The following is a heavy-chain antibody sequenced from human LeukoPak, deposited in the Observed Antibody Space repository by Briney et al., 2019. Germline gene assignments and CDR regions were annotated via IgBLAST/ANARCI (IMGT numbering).Heavy chain of an antibody. D-gene: IGHD5-18*01. Sequence: PSETLSLTCAVYGGSFSGYYWSWIRQPPGKGLEWSGEINHSGSTNYNPSLKSRVTISVDTSKNQFSLKLSSVTAADTAVYYCARGSDTAMVLYYFDYWGQGTLVTVSS. CDR1: GGSFSGYY. V-gene: IGHV4-34*01. CDR2: INHSGST. CDR3: ARGSDTAMVLYYFDY. J-gene: IGHJ4*02.